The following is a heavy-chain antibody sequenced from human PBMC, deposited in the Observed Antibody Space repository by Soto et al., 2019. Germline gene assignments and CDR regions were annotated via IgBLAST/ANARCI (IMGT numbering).Heavy chain of an antibody. CDR1: GFTFSSYG. CDR2: ISYDGSNK. CDR3: AKDNAPNVGHEYGNFDY. J-gene: IGHJ4*02. Sequence: GGSLRLSCAASGFTFSSYGMHWVRQAPGKGLEWVAVISYDGSNKYYADSVKGRFTISRDNSKNTLYLQMNSLRAEDTAVYYCAKDNAPNVGHEYGNFDYWGQGTLVTVSS. D-gene: IGHD1-1*01. V-gene: IGHV3-30*18.